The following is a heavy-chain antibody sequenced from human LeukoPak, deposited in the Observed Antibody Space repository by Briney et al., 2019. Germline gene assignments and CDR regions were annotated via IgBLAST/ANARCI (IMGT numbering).Heavy chain of an antibody. V-gene: IGHV3-21*01. CDR1: GFTFSSYS. CDR2: ISSSSSYI. D-gene: IGHD6-13*01. CDR3: ARALRTSIAAAGT. J-gene: IGHJ4*02. Sequence: GGSLRLSCAASGFTFSSYSMNWVRQAPGKGLEWVSSISSSSSYIYYPDSVKGRFTISRDNAKNSLYLQMNSLRAEDTAVYYCARALRTSIAAAGTWGQGTLVTVSS.